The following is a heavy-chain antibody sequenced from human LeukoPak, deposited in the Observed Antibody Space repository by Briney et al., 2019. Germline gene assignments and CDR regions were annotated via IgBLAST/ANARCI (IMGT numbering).Heavy chain of an antibody. CDR3: ARGGTPGYSSGWYFYY. CDR1: GFTFSSYA. V-gene: IGHV3-23*01. J-gene: IGHJ4*02. D-gene: IGHD6-19*01. CDR2: ISGSGSSA. Sequence: GGSLRLSCAASGFTFSSYAMTWVRQAPGKGLEWVSAISGSGSSAYYADSVKGRLTISRDNSKHTLYLQMNSLRAEDTAVYYCARGGTPGYSSGWYFYYWGQGTLVTVSS.